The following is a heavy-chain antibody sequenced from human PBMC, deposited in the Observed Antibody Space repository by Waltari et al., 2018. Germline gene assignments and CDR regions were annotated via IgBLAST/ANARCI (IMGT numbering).Heavy chain of an antibody. Sequence: QVQLVQSGAEVKKPGSSVKVSCKASGGTFSSYAISWVRQAPGQGLGWMGGIIPIFGTANYAQKFQGRVTITTDESTSTAYMELSSLRSEDTAVYYCASTNREGQQLVHYYYYGMDVWGQGTTVTVSS. V-gene: IGHV1-69*05. CDR3: ASTNREGQQLVHYYYYGMDV. D-gene: IGHD6-13*01. CDR2: IIPIFGTA. CDR1: GGTFSSYA. J-gene: IGHJ6*02.